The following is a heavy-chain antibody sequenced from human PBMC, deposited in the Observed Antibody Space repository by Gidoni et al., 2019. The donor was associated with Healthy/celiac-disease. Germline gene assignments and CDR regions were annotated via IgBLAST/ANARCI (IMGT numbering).Heavy chain of an antibody. Sequence: EVQLVESGGGLVQPGGSLRLSCAASGFTFSSYDMHWVRQATGKGLEWVSAIGTAGDTYYPGSVKGRFTISRENAKNSLYLQMNSLRAGDTAVYYCARAPIGPYGYGMDVWGQGTTVTVSS. J-gene: IGHJ6*02. V-gene: IGHV3-13*01. D-gene: IGHD2-21*01. CDR1: GFTFSSYD. CDR3: ARAPIGPYGYGMDV. CDR2: IGTAGDT.